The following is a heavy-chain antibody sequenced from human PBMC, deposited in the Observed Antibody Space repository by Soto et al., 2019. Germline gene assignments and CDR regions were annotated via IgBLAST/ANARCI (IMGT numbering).Heavy chain of an antibody. D-gene: IGHD5-12*01. Sequence: EVQLVESGGGLVKPGGSLRLSCAASGFTFSSYSMNWVRQAPGKGLEWVSSISSSSSYIYYADSVKGRFTISRDNAKNSLYLKMNSLRAEDTAVYYCAREVSKYSCYDFDYWGQATLVTVSS. CDR1: GFTFSSYS. CDR2: ISSSSSYI. CDR3: AREVSKYSCYDFDY. V-gene: IGHV3-21*01. J-gene: IGHJ4*02.